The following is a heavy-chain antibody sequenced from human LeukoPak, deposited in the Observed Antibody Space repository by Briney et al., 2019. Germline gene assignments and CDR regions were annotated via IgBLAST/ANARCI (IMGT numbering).Heavy chain of an antibody. Sequence: SETLSLTCTVSGGSFSSYYWRWIRQPPGKGLEWIGYIYYSGSTNYNPSLKSRVTISVDTSKNQFSLKLSSVTAADTAVYYCARPYSSGWYGAFDIWGQGTMVTVSS. D-gene: IGHD6-19*01. V-gene: IGHV4-59*08. CDR3: ARPYSSGWYGAFDI. CDR1: GGSFSSYY. J-gene: IGHJ3*02. CDR2: IYYSGST.